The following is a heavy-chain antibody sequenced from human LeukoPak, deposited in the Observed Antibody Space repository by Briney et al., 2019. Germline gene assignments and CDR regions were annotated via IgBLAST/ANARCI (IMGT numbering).Heavy chain of an antibody. CDR1: GGTFSSYA. V-gene: IGHV1-69*13. Sequence: SVKVSCKASGGTFSSYAISWVRQAPGQGLEWMGGIIPIFGTANYAQKFRGRVTITADESTSTAYMELSSLRSEDTAVYYCARAVVVVPAVGPLNWFDPWGQGTLVTVSS. D-gene: IGHD2-2*01. J-gene: IGHJ5*02. CDR3: ARAVVVVPAVGPLNWFDP. CDR2: IIPIFGTA.